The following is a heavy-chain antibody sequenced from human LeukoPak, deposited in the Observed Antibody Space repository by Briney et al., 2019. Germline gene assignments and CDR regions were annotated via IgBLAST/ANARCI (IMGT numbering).Heavy chain of an antibody. Sequence: PGGSLRLSCAASGFTFDDYTMHWVCQAPGKGLEWVSLISWDGGSTYYADSVKGRFTISRDNSKNSLYLQMNSLRTEDTALYYCAKAEQQLSYTYDAFDIWGQGTMVTVSS. CDR1: GFTFDDYT. CDR2: ISWDGGST. CDR3: AKAEQQLSYTYDAFDI. J-gene: IGHJ3*02. V-gene: IGHV3-43*01. D-gene: IGHD6-13*01.